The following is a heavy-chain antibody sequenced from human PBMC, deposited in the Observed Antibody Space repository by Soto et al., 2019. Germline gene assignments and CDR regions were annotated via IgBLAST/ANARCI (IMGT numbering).Heavy chain of an antibody. D-gene: IGHD3-22*01. V-gene: IGHV3-30*18. CDR2: ISYDGTKS. Sequence: GSLRLSCMASGFNFNAYGMHWVRQAPGKGLEWVAVISYDGTKSFYADSVKGRFTLSRDNSKNTLYLQMNSLRPEDTAVYFCAKDRNYFDTSGPFDFWGQGT. J-gene: IGHJ4*02. CDR1: GFNFNAYG. CDR3: AKDRNYFDTSGPFDF.